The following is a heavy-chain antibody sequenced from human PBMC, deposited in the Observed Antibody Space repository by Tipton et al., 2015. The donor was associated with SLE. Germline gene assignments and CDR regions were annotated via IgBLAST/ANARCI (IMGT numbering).Heavy chain of an antibody. CDR1: GGSISSSSYY. J-gene: IGHJ6*02. Sequence: TLSLTCTVSGGSISSSSYYWGWIRQPPGKGLEWIGSIYYSGSTYYNPSLKSRVTISVDTSKNQFSLKPSSVTAADTAVYYCARRHYYDSSGYYYYYYGMDVWGQGTTVTVFS. CDR3: ARRHYYDSSGYYYYYYGMDV. V-gene: IGHV4-39*01. CDR2: IYYSGST. D-gene: IGHD3-22*01.